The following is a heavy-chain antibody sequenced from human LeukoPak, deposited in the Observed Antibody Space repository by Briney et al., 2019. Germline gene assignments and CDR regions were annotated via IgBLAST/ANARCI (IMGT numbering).Heavy chain of an antibody. Sequence: GESLKISCKGSGYSFTSYWISWVRQMPGKGLEWMGIIFPGDSDTRYSPSFQGQVTISADKSISTAYLQWSSLEASDTAIYYCARHINPSGWYYFDYWGQGTLVTVSS. D-gene: IGHD6-19*01. CDR3: ARHINPSGWYYFDY. V-gene: IGHV5-51*01. CDR1: GYSFTSYW. CDR2: IFPGDSDT. J-gene: IGHJ4*02.